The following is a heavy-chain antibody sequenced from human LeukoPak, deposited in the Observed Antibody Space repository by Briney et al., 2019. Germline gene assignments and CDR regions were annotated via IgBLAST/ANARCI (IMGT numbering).Heavy chain of an antibody. Sequence: GGSLRLSCAASGFIFSSYGMHWVRQAPGKGLEWVAFIRYDGSNKYYADSVKGRVTISRDNSKNTLYLQMNSLRAEDTAVYYCAKDWRHSGYDGYYFDYWGQGTLVTVSS. CDR3: AKDWRHSGYDGYYFDY. V-gene: IGHV3-30*02. D-gene: IGHD5-12*01. J-gene: IGHJ4*02. CDR1: GFIFSSYG. CDR2: IRYDGSNK.